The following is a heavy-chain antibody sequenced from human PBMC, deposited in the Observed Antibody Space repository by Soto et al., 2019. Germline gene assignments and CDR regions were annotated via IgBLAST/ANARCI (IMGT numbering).Heavy chain of an antibody. Sequence: SETLSLTCTVSGGPISSSDHYWGWIRQPPGKGLEWIGTVDYTGDTSYNPSLKSRVTISVDTSKNQFSLRLTSVTAADTAVYYCARRSPLYASESSRFDPWGQGTQVTVSS. CDR2: VDYTGDT. D-gene: IGHD3-10*01. J-gene: IGHJ5*02. V-gene: IGHV4-39*01. CDR3: ARRSPLYASESSRFDP. CDR1: GGPISSSDHY.